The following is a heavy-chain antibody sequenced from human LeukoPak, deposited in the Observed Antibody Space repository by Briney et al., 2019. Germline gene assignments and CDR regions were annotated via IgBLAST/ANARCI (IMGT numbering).Heavy chain of an antibody. J-gene: IGHJ4*02. CDR2: TYYKSKWSN. CDR3: ARGDQAFDY. Sequence: SQTLSLTCAISGDSVSRNSAVWNWIRQSPSRGLEWLGRTYYKSKWSNNYAVSMKGRIIINPDTSENQFSLQLNSVTPEDTAVYYCARGDQAFDYWGQGTLVTVSS. CDR1: GDSVSRNSAV. D-gene: IGHD2-2*01. V-gene: IGHV6-1*01.